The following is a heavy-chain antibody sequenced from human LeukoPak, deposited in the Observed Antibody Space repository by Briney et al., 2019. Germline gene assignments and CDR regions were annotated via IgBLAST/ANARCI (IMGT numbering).Heavy chain of an antibody. J-gene: IGHJ3*02. CDR2: IYYAGNT. CDR3: ARRPEYSGSPHVFDI. CDR1: GGSISSGGNY. D-gene: IGHD1-26*01. Sequence: PSQTLSLTCTVSGGSISSGGNYWSWIRQPPGKGLEWVGYIYYAGNTHYNPSLESRVTISVDTSRNQFSLKLSSVTAADTALYYCARRPEYSGSPHVFDIWGQGTMVTVSS. V-gene: IGHV4-61*08.